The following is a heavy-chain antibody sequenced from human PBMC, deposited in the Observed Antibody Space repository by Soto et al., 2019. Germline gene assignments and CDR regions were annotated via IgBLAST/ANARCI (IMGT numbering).Heavy chain of an antibody. J-gene: IGHJ4*02. D-gene: IGHD3-10*01. V-gene: IGHV6-1*01. CDR3: ARAVYVHGAFDY. CDR1: GDSVSSNSAA. Sequence: SQTLSLTCAISGDSVSSNSAAWNWIRQSPSRGLEWLGRTYYRSKWYNDYAVSVKSRITINPDTSKNQFSLQLNSVTAADTAVYYCARAVYVHGAFDYWGQGTLVTVSS. CDR2: TYYRSKWYN.